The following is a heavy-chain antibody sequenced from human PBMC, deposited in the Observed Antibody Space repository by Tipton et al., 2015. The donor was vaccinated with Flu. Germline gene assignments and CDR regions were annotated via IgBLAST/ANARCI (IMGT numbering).Heavy chain of an antibody. V-gene: IGHV3-23*01. Sequence: SLRLSCVASGFTFSTYAMTWVRQSPGKGLEWVSSVSGGGGSTYYADSVKGRFTISRDNSKNTLYLQMHSLRAEDTAIYYCAKVIPEKVSGLDYWGQGTLVTVSP. J-gene: IGHJ4*02. CDR3: AKVIPEKVSGLDY. CDR2: VSGGGGST. CDR1: GFTFSTYA. D-gene: IGHD5/OR15-5a*01.